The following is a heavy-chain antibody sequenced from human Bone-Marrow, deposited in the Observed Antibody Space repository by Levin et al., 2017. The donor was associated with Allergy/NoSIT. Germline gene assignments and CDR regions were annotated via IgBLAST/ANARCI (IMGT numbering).Heavy chain of an antibody. CDR3: ARRLWFGESPFDY. D-gene: IGHD3-10*01. J-gene: IGHJ4*02. V-gene: IGHV4-59*08. CDR2: IYYSGST. CDR1: GASISSYY. Sequence: SETLSLTCTVSGASISSYYWSWIRQPPGKGLEWIGYIYYSGSTNNNPSLQSRVTISVDTSKNQFSLKLRSVTAADTAVYYCARRLWFGESPFDYWGQGTLVTVSS.